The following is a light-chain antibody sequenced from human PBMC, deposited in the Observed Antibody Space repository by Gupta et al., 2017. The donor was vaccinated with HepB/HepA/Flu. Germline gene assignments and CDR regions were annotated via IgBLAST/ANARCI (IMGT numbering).Light chain of an antibody. Sequence: QSALTQPASVSGSPGQSTTISCTGTSSDVGGYNYVSWYQQHPGKAPKLIIYDVSNRPSRVANRFSGSKSVNTASLTISELHAEDEADYYCSSYTSSSTSVVFGGGTKLTVL. V-gene: IGLV2-14*01. J-gene: IGLJ2*01. CDR1: SSDVGGYNY. CDR3: SSYTSSSTSVV. CDR2: DVS.